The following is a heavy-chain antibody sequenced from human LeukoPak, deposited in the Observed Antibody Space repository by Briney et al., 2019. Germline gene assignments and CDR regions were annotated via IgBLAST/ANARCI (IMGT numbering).Heavy chain of an antibody. Sequence: PGGSLRLSCAASGFTFSNAWMSWVRQAPGKGLEWVSAISGSGGSTYYADSVKGRFTISRDNSKNTLYLQMNSLRAEDTAVYYCAKDFGDWYDSSGYYYYFDYWGQGTLVTVSS. CDR1: GFTFSNAW. D-gene: IGHD3-22*01. V-gene: IGHV3-23*01. CDR3: AKDFGDWYDSSGYYYYFDY. J-gene: IGHJ4*02. CDR2: ISGSGGST.